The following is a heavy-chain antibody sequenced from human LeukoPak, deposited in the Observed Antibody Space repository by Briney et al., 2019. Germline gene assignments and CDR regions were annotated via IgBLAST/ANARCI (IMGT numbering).Heavy chain of an antibody. CDR1: GGSISSSSYY. D-gene: IGHD6-6*01. V-gene: IGHV4-39*01. J-gene: IGHJ4*02. Sequence: SETLSLTCTVSGGSISSSSYYWGWIRQPPGKGLEWIGSIYYSGSTYYNPSLKSRVTISVDTSENQFSLKLSSVTAADTAVYYCVTGSSSRYFDYWGQGTLVTVSS. CDR3: VTGSSSRYFDY. CDR2: IYYSGST.